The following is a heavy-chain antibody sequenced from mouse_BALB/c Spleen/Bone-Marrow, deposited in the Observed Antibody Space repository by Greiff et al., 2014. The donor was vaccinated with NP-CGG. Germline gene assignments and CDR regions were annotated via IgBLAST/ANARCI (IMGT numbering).Heavy chain of an antibody. V-gene: IGHV5-17*02. D-gene: IGHD1-1*01. Sequence: VQLKESGGGLVQPGGSRKLSCAASGFTFSSFGIHWVRQAPEKGLEWVAYISSDSSTIYYADTVKGRFTISRDNPKNTLFLQMTSLRSEDTAMYYCARSNYVGYYAMDYWGQGTSVTVSP. CDR3: ARSNYVGYYAMDY. CDR2: ISSDSSTI. J-gene: IGHJ4*01. CDR1: GFTFSSFG.